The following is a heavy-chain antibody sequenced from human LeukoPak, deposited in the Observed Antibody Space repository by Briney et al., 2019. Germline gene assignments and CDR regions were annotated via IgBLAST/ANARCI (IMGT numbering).Heavy chain of an antibody. Sequence: SVKVSCKASGGTFSSYIISWVRQAPGQGLEWMGRIIPILGIANYAQKFQGRVTITADKSTSTAYMELSSLRSEDTAVYCCAREFIKLGRDGYNYSDYWGQGTLVTVSS. CDR1: GGTFSSYI. V-gene: IGHV1-69*04. D-gene: IGHD5-24*01. J-gene: IGHJ4*02. CDR3: AREFIKLGRDGYNYSDY. CDR2: IIPILGIA.